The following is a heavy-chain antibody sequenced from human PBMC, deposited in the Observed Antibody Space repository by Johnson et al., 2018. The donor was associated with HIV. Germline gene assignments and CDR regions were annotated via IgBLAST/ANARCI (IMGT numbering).Heavy chain of an antibody. CDR2: IYGGGST. V-gene: IGHV3-66*01. J-gene: IGHJ3*02. Sequence: VQLVESGGGLVQSGGSLSLSCGASGFSVSSNYMSWVRQAPGKGLEWVSVIYGGGSTYYADSVKGRFTISRDNSKNTLYLQINSLRAEDTAVYYCARDGYSSGWYGNDAFDIWGQGTMVTVSS. CDR1: GFSVSSNY. CDR3: ARDGYSSGWYGNDAFDI. D-gene: IGHD6-19*01.